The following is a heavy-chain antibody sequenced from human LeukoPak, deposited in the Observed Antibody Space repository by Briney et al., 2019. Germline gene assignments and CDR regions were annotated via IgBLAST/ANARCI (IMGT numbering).Heavy chain of an antibody. J-gene: IGHJ3*02. Sequence: PSETLSLTCTVSGGSISNYYWSWIRQPPGKELEWIGYIYYSGSTNYNPSLTGRVTISVDTSKNQFSLNLSSVTAADTAVYYCARPSRTGSGWDAFDIWGRGTMVTVAS. CDR1: GGSISNYY. CDR2: IYYSGST. V-gene: IGHV4-59*08. D-gene: IGHD3-22*01. CDR3: ARPSRTGSGWDAFDI.